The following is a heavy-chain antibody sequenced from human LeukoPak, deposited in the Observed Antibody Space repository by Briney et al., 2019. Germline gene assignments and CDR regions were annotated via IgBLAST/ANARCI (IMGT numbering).Heavy chain of an antibody. D-gene: IGHD6-13*01. CDR1: GLTVSSNY. CDR3: AKGGSSWSRWDY. V-gene: IGHV3-66*01. CDR2: IYSGGTT. Sequence: GGSLRLSCAASGLTVSSNYMSWVRQAPGKGLEWVSVIYSGGTTSYADSVKGRFTISRDNSNNALYLQMNSPRAEDTAVYFCAKGGSSWSRWDYWGQGALVTVSS. J-gene: IGHJ4*02.